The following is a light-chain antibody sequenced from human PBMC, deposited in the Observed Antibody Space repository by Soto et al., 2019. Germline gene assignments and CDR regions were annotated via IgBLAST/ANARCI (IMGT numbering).Light chain of an antibody. CDR3: QQYNNWRTT. Sequence: DIQMTQSPSTLSASVGDRVTITCRTSQSVSNSLAWYQQKPGKAPKLLIYKASTLDSGVPSRFSGSGSGTEFTLTISSLQSEDFAVYYCQQYNNWRTTFGQGTKVDIK. CDR1: QSVSNS. CDR2: KAS. J-gene: IGKJ1*01. V-gene: IGKV1-5*03.